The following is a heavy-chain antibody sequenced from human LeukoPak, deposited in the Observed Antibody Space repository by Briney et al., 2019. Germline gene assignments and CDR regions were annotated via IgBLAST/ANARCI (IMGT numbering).Heavy chain of an antibody. CDR2: IIPIFGTA. J-gene: IGHJ6*04. V-gene: IGHV1-69*13. CDR3: ARGRSVDTAMDIEFKYYYYGMDV. Sequence: ASVKVSCKASGGTFSSYAISWVRQAPGQGLEWMGGIIPIFGTANYAQKFQGGVTITADESTSTAYMELSSLRSEDTAVYYCARGRSVDTAMDIEFKYYYYGMDVWGKGTTVTVSS. CDR1: GGTFSSYA. D-gene: IGHD5-18*01.